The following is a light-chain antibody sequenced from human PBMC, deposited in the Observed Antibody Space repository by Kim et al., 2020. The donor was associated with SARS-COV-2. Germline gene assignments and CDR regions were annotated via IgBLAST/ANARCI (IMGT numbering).Light chain of an antibody. CDR1: KLGDKY. V-gene: IGLV3-1*01. CDR3: QAWDITPY. Sequence: SYELTQPPSVSVSPGQTASITCSGDKLGDKYVSWYQLRPGQSPVMIIYQDNKRPSLIPERFSGSNSGNTATLTISGTQALDEADYYCQAWDITPYFGTGTKVTDL. CDR2: QDN. J-gene: IGLJ1*01.